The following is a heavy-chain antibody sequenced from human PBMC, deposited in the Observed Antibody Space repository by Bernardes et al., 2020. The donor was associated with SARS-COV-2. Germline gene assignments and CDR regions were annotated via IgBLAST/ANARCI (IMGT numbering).Heavy chain of an antibody. Sequence: ASVKVSCKVSGYTLTELSMHWVRQAPGKGLEWMGGFDPEDCETIYAQKFQGRVTMTEDTSTDTAYMELSSLRSEDTAVYYCATGPMTTENWFDPWGQGTTVTVSS. V-gene: IGHV1-24*01. CDR1: GYTLTELS. CDR2: FDPEDCET. J-gene: IGHJ5*02. D-gene: IGHD4-17*01. CDR3: ATGPMTTENWFDP.